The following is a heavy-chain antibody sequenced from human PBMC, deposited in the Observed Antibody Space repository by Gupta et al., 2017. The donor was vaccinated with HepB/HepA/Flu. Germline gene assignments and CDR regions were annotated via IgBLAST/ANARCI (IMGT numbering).Heavy chain of an antibody. CDR2: ISSSGSTI. CDR1: GLPFSSYE. D-gene: IGHD4-17*01. CDR3: ARGENSLTLDYGDYEG. J-gene: IGHJ4*02. Sequence: EVHLVESGGGLVQPGGSLRLSCAASGLPFSSYEMNWVRQAPGKGLEWVSYISSSGSTIYYAGSVKGRFTISRDNAKNSLYLQMNSLRAEDTAVYYCARGENSLTLDYGDYEGWGQGTLVTVSS. V-gene: IGHV3-48*03.